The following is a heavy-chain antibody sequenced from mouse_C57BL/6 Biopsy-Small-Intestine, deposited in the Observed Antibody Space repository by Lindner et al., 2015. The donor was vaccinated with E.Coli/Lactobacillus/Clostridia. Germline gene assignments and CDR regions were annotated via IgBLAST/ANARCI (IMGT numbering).Heavy chain of an antibody. CDR1: GFTFSDYG. CDR3: ARNVGYYAMDY. J-gene: IGHJ4*01. V-gene: IGHV5-17*01. Sequence: VQLQESGGGLVKPGGSLKLSCAASGFTFSDYGMHWVRQAPEKGLEWVAYISSGSSTIYYADTMKGRFTISRDNAKNTLFLQMTSLRSEDTAMYYCARNVGYYAMDYWGQGTSVTVSS. CDR2: ISSGSSTI.